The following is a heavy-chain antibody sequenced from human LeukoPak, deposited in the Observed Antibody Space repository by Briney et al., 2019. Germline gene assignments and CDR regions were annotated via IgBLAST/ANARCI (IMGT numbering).Heavy chain of an antibody. J-gene: IGHJ3*02. CDR1: GGSLSSGSYY. Sequence: SQTLSLTCTVSGGSLSSGSYYWSWIRQPAGTGLEWIGRIYTSGSTNYNPSLKSRVTISVDTSKNQFSLKLSSVTAADTAVYYCARDIYTYYDFWSGYRDAFDIWGQGTMVTVSS. CDR2: IYTSGST. D-gene: IGHD3-3*01. V-gene: IGHV4-61*02. CDR3: ARDIYTYYDFWSGYRDAFDI.